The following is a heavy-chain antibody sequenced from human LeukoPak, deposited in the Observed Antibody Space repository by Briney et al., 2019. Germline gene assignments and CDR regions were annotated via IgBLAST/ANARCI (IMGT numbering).Heavy chain of an antibody. J-gene: IGHJ4*02. CDR2: INQDGGEK. D-gene: IGHD3-16*01. V-gene: IGHV3-7*01. Sequence: GGSLRLSCAASGFTFSSYAMSWVRQAPGKGLEWVASINQDGGEKYSLDSVKGRFTISRDNTKSSLYLQMNSLRAEDTAMYYCARYRHLYYWGQGTLVTASS. CDR3: ARYRHLYY. CDR1: GFTFSSYA.